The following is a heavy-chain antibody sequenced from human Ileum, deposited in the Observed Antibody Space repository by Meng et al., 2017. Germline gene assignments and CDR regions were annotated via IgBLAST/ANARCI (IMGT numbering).Heavy chain of an antibody. D-gene: IGHD3-16*01. CDR3: ARGGAALDY. CDR2: ISSSSSDI. CDR1: GFTFSSYS. Sequence: GESLKISCAASGFTFSSYSMNWVRQAPGKGLEWVSSISSSSSDIYYADSVKGRFTISRDNAKNSLYLQMNSLRAEDTAVYYCARGGAALDYWGQGTLVTVSS. V-gene: IGHV3-21*01. J-gene: IGHJ4*02.